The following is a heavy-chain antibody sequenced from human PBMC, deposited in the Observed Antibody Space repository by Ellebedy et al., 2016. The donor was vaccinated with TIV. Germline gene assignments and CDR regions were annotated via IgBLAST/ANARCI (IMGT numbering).Heavy chain of an antibody. J-gene: IGHJ2*01. Sequence: SETLSLTCAVYGGSFSGYYWSWIRQPPGKGLEWIGEINHSGSTNYNPSLKSRVTISVDTSKNQFSLKLSSVTAADTAVYYCARVHYWYFDLWGRGTLVTVSS. V-gene: IGHV4-34*01. CDR2: INHSGST. CDR1: GGSFSGYY. CDR3: ARVHYWYFDL.